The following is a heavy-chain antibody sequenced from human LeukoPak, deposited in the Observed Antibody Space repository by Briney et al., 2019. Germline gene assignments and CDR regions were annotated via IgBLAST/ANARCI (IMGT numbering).Heavy chain of an antibody. CDR2: IYYSGST. J-gene: IGHJ3*02. CDR1: GGSISSSSYY. Sequence: SETLSLTCTVSGGSISSSSYYWGWIRQPPGKGLEWIGSIYYSGSTYYNPSLKSRVTISVDTSKNQFSLKLSSVTAADTAVYYCARLCLRLSYYYGSGSLRPDAFDIWGQGTMVTVSS. CDR3: ARLCLRLSYYYGSGSLRPDAFDI. V-gene: IGHV4-39*01. D-gene: IGHD3-10*01.